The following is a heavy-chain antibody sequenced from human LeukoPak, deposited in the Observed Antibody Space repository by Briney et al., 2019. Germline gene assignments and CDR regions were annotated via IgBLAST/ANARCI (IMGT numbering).Heavy chain of an antibody. CDR3: AKATEQWLAYYFDY. CDR2: ISGSGSSI. Sequence: PGGSLRLSCVASDFTFSTYGMNWVRQAPGTGLEWVSSISGSGSSILYKESVRGRFTISRDNSRNSIYLQMNSLRAEDTAVYYCAKATEQWLAYYFDYWGQGTLVTVSS. D-gene: IGHD6-19*01. CDR1: DFTFSTYG. J-gene: IGHJ4*02. V-gene: IGHV3-21*01.